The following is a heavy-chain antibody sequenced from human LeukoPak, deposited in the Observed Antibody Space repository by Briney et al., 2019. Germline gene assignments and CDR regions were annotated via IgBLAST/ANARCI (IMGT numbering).Heavy chain of an antibody. J-gene: IGHJ4*02. CDR1: GFTFSSYA. V-gene: IGHV3-23*01. Sequence: SGGSLRLSCAASGFTFSSYAMSWVRQAPGKGLEWASAISGSGGSTYYADSVKGRFTISRDNSKNTLYLQMNSLRVEDTAVYYCAKVRGSSWNFDYWGQGTLVTVSS. D-gene: IGHD6-13*01. CDR3: AKVRGSSWNFDY. CDR2: ISGSGGST.